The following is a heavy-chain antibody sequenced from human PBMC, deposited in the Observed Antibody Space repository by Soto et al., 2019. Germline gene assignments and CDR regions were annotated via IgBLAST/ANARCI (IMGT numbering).Heavy chain of an antibody. CDR3: ARRGSGSYCDY. J-gene: IGHJ4*02. CDR1: GFTFSSYA. CDR2: ISGSGGST. D-gene: IGHD1-26*01. Sequence: EVQLLESGGGLVQPGGSLRLSCAASGFTFSSYAMRWVRQAPVKGLEWVSAISGSGGSTYYADSVKGRFTISRDNSKNTLYLQMNSLRAEDTAVYCCARRGSGSYCDYWGQGTLVTVSS. V-gene: IGHV3-23*01.